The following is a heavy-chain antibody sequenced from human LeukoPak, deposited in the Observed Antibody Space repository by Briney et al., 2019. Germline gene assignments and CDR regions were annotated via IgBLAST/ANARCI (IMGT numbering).Heavy chain of an antibody. J-gene: IGHJ6*02. CDR3: ARVYSSSWFFPPSYYYGMDV. V-gene: IGHV1-69*13. Sequence: ASVKVSCKASGGTFSSYAISWVRQAPGQGLEWMGGIIPIFGTANYAQKFQGRVTITADESTSTAYMELSSLRSEDTAVYYCARVYSSSWFFPPSYYYGMDVWGQGTTVTVSS. D-gene: IGHD6-13*01. CDR1: GGTFSSYA. CDR2: IIPIFGTA.